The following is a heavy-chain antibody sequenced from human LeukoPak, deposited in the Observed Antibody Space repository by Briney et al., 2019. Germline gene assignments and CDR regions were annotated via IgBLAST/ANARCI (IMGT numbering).Heavy chain of an antibody. J-gene: IGHJ3*02. V-gene: IGHV3-30*02. CDR3: AKHCSSTSCYTADDAFDI. D-gene: IGHD2-2*02. Sequence: GGSLRLSCAASGFTFSSYGMHWVRQAPGKGLGWVAFIRYGGSNKYYADSVKGRFTISRDNSKNTLYLQMNSLRAEDTAVYYCAKHCSSTSCYTADDAFDIWGQGTMVTVSS. CDR1: GFTFSSYG. CDR2: IRYGGSNK.